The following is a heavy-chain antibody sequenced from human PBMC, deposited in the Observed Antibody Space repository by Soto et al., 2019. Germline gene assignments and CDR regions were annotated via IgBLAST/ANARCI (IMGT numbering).Heavy chain of an antibody. CDR1: GFTFNIYT. V-gene: IGHV3-21*06. CDR3: ARDRTNVLYSNDAFDT. J-gene: IGHJ3*02. CDR2: ISSGSTYI. D-gene: IGHD4-4*01. Sequence: GGSLRLSCAASGFTFNIYTMNWVRQAPGKGLEWVSSISSGSTYISYADSVKGRFIISRDNAKNSLYLQMISLGVEDTAVYYCARDRTNVLYSNDAFDTWGQGTMVTVSS.